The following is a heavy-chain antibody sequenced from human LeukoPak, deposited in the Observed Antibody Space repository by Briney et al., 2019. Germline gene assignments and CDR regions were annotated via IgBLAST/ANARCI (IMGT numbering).Heavy chain of an antibody. CDR2: IYTSGST. J-gene: IGHJ4*02. CDR3: ARHERRYYYDSSGYVDY. V-gene: IGHV4-4*07. Sequence: PSETLSLTCTVSGGSISSYYWSWIRQPAGKGLEWIGRIYTSGSTNYNPSLKSRVTMSVDTSKNQFSLKLSSVTAADTAVYYCARHERRYYYDSSGYVDYWGQGTLVTVSS. CDR1: GGSISSYY. D-gene: IGHD3-22*01.